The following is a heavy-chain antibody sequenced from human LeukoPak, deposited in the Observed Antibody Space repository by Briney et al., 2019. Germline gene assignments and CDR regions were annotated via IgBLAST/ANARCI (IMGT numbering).Heavy chain of an antibody. J-gene: IGHJ4*02. D-gene: IGHD6-19*01. CDR1: GGSFSGYY. CDR2: INHSGST. Sequence: SETLSLTCAVYGGSFSGYYWSWIRQPPGKGLEWIGEINHSGSTNYNPSLKSRVTISVDTSKNQFSLKLSSVTAADTAVYYCARHKWLEPTDYWGQGTLVTVSS. CDR3: ARHKWLEPTDY. V-gene: IGHV4-34*01.